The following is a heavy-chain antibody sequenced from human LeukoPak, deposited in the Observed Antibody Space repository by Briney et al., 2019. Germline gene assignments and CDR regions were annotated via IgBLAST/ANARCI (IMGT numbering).Heavy chain of an antibody. D-gene: IGHD4-17*01. CDR2: YTGTT. J-gene: IGHJ3*02. V-gene: IGHV4-59*12. CDR3: ARDATVTDAFDI. Sequence: YTGTTKYNPSLKSRVTISVDTSKNQFSLKLSSVTAADTAVYYCARDATVTDAFDIWGQGTMVTVSS.